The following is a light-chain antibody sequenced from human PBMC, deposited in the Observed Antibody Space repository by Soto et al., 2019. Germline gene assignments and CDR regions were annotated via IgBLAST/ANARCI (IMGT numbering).Light chain of an antibody. CDR2: DVS. CDR3: CSYAGSYTFARNV. V-gene: IGLV2-11*01. CDR1: SSDVAIYNY. Sequence: QSALTQPRSVSGSPGQSVTISCTGTSSDVAIYNYISWYQQHPGEAPKLMIHDVSERPSGAPDRFSGSKSGNTASLTISGLQAEDEADYYCCSYAGSYTFARNVFGTGTKVTVL. J-gene: IGLJ1*01.